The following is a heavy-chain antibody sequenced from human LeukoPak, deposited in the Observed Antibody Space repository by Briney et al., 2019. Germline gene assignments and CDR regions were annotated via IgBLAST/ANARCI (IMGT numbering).Heavy chain of an antibody. CDR3: ARGYCSSTSCYIFDY. J-gene: IGHJ4*02. CDR2: IYRSGST. Sequence: ASQTLSLTCAVSGGSISSGGYSWSRIRQPPGKGLEWIGYIYRSGSTYYNPSLKSRVTISVDRSKNQFSLKLSSVTAADTAVYYCARGYCSSTSCYIFDYWGQGTLVTVSS. D-gene: IGHD2-2*01. CDR1: GGSISSGGYS. V-gene: IGHV4-30-2*01.